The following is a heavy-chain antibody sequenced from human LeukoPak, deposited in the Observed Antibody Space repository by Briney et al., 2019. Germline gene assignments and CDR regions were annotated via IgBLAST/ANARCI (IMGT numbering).Heavy chain of an antibody. CDR3: ARGSTWYSSGWYYDDY. D-gene: IGHD6-19*01. J-gene: IGHJ4*02. V-gene: IGHV4-30-4*07. CDR1: GGSISSGGYS. CDR2: IYYSGST. Sequence: PSQTLSLTCAVSGGSISSGGYSWSWIRQPPGKGLEWIGYIYYSGSTNYNPSLKSRVTISVDTSKNQFSLKLSSVTAADTAAYYCARGSTWYSSGWYYDDYWGQGTLVTVSS.